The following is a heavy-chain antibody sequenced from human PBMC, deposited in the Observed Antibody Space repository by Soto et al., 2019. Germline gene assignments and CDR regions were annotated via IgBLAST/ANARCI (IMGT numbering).Heavy chain of an antibody. D-gene: IGHD3-3*01. CDR1: GFTFSSYS. CDR3: ARDGVDPSFDY. J-gene: IGHJ4*02. CDR2: ISSSSSYI. Sequence: VGSLSLSCAASGFTFSSYSMNWVRQAPGKGLEWVSSISSSSSYIYYADSVKGRFTISRDNAKNSLYLQMNSLRAEDTAVYYCARDGVDPSFDYWGQGTLVTVSS. V-gene: IGHV3-21*01.